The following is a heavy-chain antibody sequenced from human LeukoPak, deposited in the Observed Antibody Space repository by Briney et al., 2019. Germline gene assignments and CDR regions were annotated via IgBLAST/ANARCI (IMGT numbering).Heavy chain of an antibody. D-gene: IGHD3-10*01. J-gene: IGHJ5*02. V-gene: IGHV4-4*07. CDR3: AGDRMGQVLRFGETHNWFDP. CDR2: IYTSGST. Sequence: SETMSPTCTVCGGSISSYYWSWIRQPAGKGLEWIGRIYTSGSTNYNPSLKSRVTMSVDTSKNQFSLKLSSVTAADTAVYYCAGDRMGQVLRFGETHNWFDPWGQGTLVTVSS. CDR1: GGSISSYY.